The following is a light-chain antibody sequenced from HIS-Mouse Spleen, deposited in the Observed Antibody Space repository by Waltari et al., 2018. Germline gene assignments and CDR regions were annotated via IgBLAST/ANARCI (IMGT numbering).Light chain of an antibody. CDR2: DAS. CDR1: NIGSKS. V-gene: IGLV3-21*03. Sequence: SYVLTQPPSVSVAPGKTARTTCGGNNIGSKSVHWYQQKPGQAPVLVVYDASDRPSGIPERFSGSNSGNTATLTISRVEAGDEADYYCQVWDSSSDHVVFGGGTKLTVL. J-gene: IGLJ2*01. CDR3: QVWDSSSDHVV.